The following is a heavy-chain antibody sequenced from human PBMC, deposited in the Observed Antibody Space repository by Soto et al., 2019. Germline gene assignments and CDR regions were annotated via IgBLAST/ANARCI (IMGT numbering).Heavy chain of an antibody. CDR1: GGSISSYY. D-gene: IGHD6-13*01. Sequence: PSETLSLTCTVSGGSISSYYWSWIRQPPGKGLEGIGYIYYSGSTNYNPSLRRRVAISVDTSKNQFSLKLSSVPAADTAVYYCARLYSGSWYYFDYWGQGTLVTVSS. V-gene: IGHV4-59*01. CDR3: ARLYSGSWYYFDY. CDR2: IYYSGST. J-gene: IGHJ4*02.